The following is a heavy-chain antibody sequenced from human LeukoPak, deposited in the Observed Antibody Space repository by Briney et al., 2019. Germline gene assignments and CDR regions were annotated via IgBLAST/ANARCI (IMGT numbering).Heavy chain of an antibody. V-gene: IGHV3-7*05. CDR2: IKQDGSEK. CDR1: GFTFSSYS. D-gene: IGHD2-2*01. CDR3: ARDQRYCSSSSCPWEPFDY. J-gene: IGHJ4*02. Sequence: QAGGSLRLSCAASGFTFSSYSMSWVRQAPGKGLEWVANIKQDGSEKYYVDSVKGRFTISRDNAKNSLYLQMNSLRAEDTAVYYCARDQRYCSSSSCPWEPFDYWGQGTLVTVSS.